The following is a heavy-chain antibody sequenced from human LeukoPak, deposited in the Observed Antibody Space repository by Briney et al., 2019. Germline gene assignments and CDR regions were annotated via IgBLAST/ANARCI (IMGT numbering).Heavy chain of an antibody. CDR2: INAGNGNT. CDR3: ARVRGSGAAGFDY. CDR1: GYTFTSYA. V-gene: IGHV1-3*01. Sequence: ASVKVSCKASGYTFTSYAVHWVRQAPGQRLEWMGWINAGNGNTKYSQKFQGRVTITRDTSASTAYMELSSLRSEDTAVYYCARVRGSGAAGFDYWGQGTLVTVSS. D-gene: IGHD3-10*01. J-gene: IGHJ4*02.